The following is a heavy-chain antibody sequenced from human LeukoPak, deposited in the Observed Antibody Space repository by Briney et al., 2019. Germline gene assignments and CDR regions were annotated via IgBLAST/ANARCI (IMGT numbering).Heavy chain of an antibody. D-gene: IGHD3-3*01. CDR1: GFTFDDYA. CDR2: ISGDGGST. CDR3: AKDNDFWRGYYFDY. Sequence: PGGSLRLSGAASGFTFDDYAMHWVRQAPGKGREWVSLISGDGGSTYYADSVKGRFTTSRDNSKNSLYLQMNSLITEDNALYYCAKDNDFWRGYYFDYWGQRPLVTVSS. V-gene: IGHV3-43*02. J-gene: IGHJ4*02.